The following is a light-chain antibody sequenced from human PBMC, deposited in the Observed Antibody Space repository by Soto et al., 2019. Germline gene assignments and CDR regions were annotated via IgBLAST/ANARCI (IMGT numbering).Light chain of an antibody. CDR1: QDIYNY. Sequence: DLQMTQSPSSLSASVGDRVTITCQASQDIYNYLNWYQQKPGKAPKLLICDASNLETGVPSRFSGSGSGTDFTFTISSLQPEDIATYYCQHYDNFPITFGQGTRLEIK. V-gene: IGKV1-33*01. J-gene: IGKJ5*01. CDR3: QHYDNFPIT. CDR2: DAS.